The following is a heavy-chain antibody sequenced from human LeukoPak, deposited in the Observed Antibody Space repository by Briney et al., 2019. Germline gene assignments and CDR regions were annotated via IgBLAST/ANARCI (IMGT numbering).Heavy chain of an antibody. D-gene: IGHD3-22*01. J-gene: IGHJ4*02. Sequence: GASVKVSCKASGYTFTSYGISWVRQAPGQGLEWMGWISAYNGNTNYAQKLQGRVTMTTDTSTSTAYMELRSLRSDDTAVYYCARVAEYYYDSSGCLGASQLYYFDYWGQGTLVTVSS. CDR1: GYTFTSYG. V-gene: IGHV1-18*01. CDR3: ARVAEYYYDSSGCLGASQLYYFDY. CDR2: ISAYNGNT.